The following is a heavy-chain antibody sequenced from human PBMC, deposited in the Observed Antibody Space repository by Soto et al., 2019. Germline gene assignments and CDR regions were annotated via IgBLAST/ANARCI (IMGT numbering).Heavy chain of an antibody. CDR3: ASEAFGVHASWFHX. D-gene: IGHD2-2*01. Sequence: GASVKVSCNASGYTFTTYSIAWVRQAPGQGLEWMGCISAYNGNTNYAKKFQGRVTMTTDTSTSTAYMELRSLRSDDTAVYFCASEAFGVHASWFHXWGQGTLVTVSX. CDR1: GYTFTTYS. CDR2: ISAYNGNT. J-gene: IGHJ5*02. V-gene: IGHV1-18*01.